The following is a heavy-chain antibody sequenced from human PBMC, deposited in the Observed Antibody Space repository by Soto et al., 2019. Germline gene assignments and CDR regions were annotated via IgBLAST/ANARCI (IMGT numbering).Heavy chain of an antibody. D-gene: IGHD3-3*01. Sequence: SETLSLTCTVSGCPIRSYYWGLIRQPPGKGLAWIGYIYYSGSTNYNPSLKSRVTISVDTSKNQFSLKLSSVTAADTAVYYCARGQYYDFWSGYYLYYYGMDVWGQGTTVTVSS. CDR3: ARGQYYDFWSGYYLYYYGMDV. J-gene: IGHJ6*02. CDR1: GCPIRSYY. CDR2: IYYSGST. V-gene: IGHV4-59*01.